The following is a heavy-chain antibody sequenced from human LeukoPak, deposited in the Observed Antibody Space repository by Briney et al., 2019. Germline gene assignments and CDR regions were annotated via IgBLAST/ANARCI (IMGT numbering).Heavy chain of an antibody. D-gene: IGHD3-16*02. V-gene: IGHV4-39*01. Sequence: SETLSLTCTVSGGSISSSSYYWGWIRQPPGKGLEWIGSIYYSGSTYYNPSLKSRVTISVDTSKNQFSLKLSSVTAADTAVYYCARARIMITFGGVIAPPNYWGQGTLVTVSS. CDR2: IYYSGST. CDR1: GGSISSSSYY. CDR3: ARARIMITFGGVIAPPNY. J-gene: IGHJ4*02.